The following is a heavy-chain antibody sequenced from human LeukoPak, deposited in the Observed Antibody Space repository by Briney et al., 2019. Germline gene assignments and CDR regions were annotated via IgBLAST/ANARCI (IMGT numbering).Heavy chain of an antibody. D-gene: IGHD6-19*01. CDR1: GGSFSGYY. CDR3: ARRSSGWDDAFDI. V-gene: IGHV4-34*01. J-gene: IGHJ3*02. CDR2: IYYSGST. Sequence: SETLSLTCAVYGGSFSGYYWSWIRQPPGKGLEWIGSIYYSGSTYYNPSLKSRVTISVDTSKNQFSLKLSSVTAADTAVYYCARRSSGWDDAFDIWGQGTMVTVSS.